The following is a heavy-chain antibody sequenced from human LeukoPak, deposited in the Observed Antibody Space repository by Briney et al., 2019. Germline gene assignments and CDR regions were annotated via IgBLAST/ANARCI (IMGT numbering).Heavy chain of an antibody. D-gene: IGHD3-22*01. CDR1: GGSISSSSYY. J-gene: IGHJ4*02. CDR3: ARRYYDSSGYNRGYHY. V-gene: IGHV4-39*01. Sequence: SETLSLTCTVSGGSISSSSYYWGWIRQPPGKGLEWIGSFYYSGSTYYNPSLKSRVTISVDSSKNQFSLKLSSVTAADTAVYYCARRYYDSSGYNRGYHYWGQGTLVTVSS. CDR2: FYYSGST.